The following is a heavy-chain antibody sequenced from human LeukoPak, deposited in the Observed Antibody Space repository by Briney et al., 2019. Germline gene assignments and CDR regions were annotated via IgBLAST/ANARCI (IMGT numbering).Heavy chain of an antibody. D-gene: IGHD6-13*01. V-gene: IGHV1-69*05. Sequence: ASVTVSYKSSGGTFSIYAISWVRQAPGQGREWMGGISPMFGTANYAQKFQSRVTITTDESTSTAYMELSSLRSEDTAVYYCARRSAAAGTSWFDPWGQGTLVTVSS. CDR1: GGTFSIYA. J-gene: IGHJ5*02. CDR2: ISPMFGTA. CDR3: ARRSAAAGTSWFDP.